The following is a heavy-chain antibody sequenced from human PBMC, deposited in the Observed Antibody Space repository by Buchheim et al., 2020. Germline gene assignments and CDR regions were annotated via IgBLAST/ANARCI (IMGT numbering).Heavy chain of an antibody. Sequence: EVQLVESGGGLVQPGGSLRLSCAASGFTFSSYDMQWVRQVSGKGLEWVSAVGMAGDTHYSGSVRGRFTISRENAKNSGYLQMNNLRAGDTAVYYCARDPSGRGMDVWGQGTT. CDR3: ARDPSGRGMDV. CDR2: VGMAGDT. V-gene: IGHV3-13*04. CDR1: GFTFSSYD. J-gene: IGHJ6*02.